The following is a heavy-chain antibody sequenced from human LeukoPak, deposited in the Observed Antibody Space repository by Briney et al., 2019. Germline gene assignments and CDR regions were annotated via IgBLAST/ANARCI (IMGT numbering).Heavy chain of an antibody. V-gene: IGHV4-59*01. Sequence: SETLSLTCTVSGGSISSYYWSWIRQPPGKGLEWIGYIYYSGSTNYNPSLKSRVTISVDTSKNQFSLELSSVTAAGTAVHYCARITKLQYFDYWGQGTLVTVSS. J-gene: IGHJ4*02. CDR3: ARITKLQYFDY. CDR1: GGSISSYY. CDR2: IYYSGST. D-gene: IGHD3-16*01.